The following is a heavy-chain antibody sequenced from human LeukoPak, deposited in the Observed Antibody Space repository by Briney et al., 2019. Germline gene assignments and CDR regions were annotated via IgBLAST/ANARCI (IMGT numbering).Heavy chain of an antibody. CDR3: AKDPSTGWYKIVDY. V-gene: IGHV3-53*01. CDR2: IYSDNT. J-gene: IGHJ4*02. Sequence: PGGSLRLSCTVSGFTVSSNSMSWVRQAPGKGLEWVSFIYSDNTHYSDSVKGRFTISRDNSKNTLYLQMNSLRAEDTAVYYCAKDPSTGWYKIVDYWGQGTLVTVSS. D-gene: IGHD6-19*01. CDR1: GFTVSSNS.